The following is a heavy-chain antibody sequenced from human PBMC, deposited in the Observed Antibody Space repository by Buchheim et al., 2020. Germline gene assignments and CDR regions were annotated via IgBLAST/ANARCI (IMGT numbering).Heavy chain of an antibody. CDR3: ASSGDDYNYYYYYGMDV. V-gene: IGHV1-46*03. Sequence: QVQLVQSGAEVKKPGASVKVSCKASGYTFTSYYMHWVRQAPGQGLEWMGIINPSGGSTSYAQKFQGRDTMTRDTSTSTVYMQLSNLGSEDTAVYYCASSGDDYNYYYYYGMDVWGQGTT. CDR2: INPSGGST. CDR1: GYTFTSYY. D-gene: IGHD5-24*01. J-gene: IGHJ6*02.